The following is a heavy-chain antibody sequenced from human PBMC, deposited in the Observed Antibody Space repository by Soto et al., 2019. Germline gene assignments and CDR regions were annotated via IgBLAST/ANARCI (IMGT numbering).Heavy chain of an antibody. CDR1: GLTFSIYA. CDR3: ARVDGLFDY. V-gene: IGHV3-30-3*01. CDR2: ISYDGSNK. J-gene: IGHJ4*02. Sequence: PGVSPRLSCAASGLTFSIYALSWVRQAPGQGLEWVAVISYDGSNKYNADSVKGRFTISRDNSKNTLYLKMNSLRAEDTEGYYSARVDGLFDYWGQRTLVIVYS. D-gene: IGHD3-9*01.